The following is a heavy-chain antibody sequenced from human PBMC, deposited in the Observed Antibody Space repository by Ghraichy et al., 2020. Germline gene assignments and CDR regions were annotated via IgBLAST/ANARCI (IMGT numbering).Heavy chain of an antibody. CDR3: ARELQRSLGQLVNYYGIDV. CDR1: GYTFSTYA. Sequence: ASVKVSCKASGYTFSTYAMNWVRQAPGQGLEWMGWINTNTGNPTYAQNFTGRFVFSLDTSVSTAYLQINSLKAEDTAVYYCARELQRSLGQLVNYYGIDVWGQGTTVTVSS. V-gene: IGHV7-4-1*02. CDR2: INTNTGNP. J-gene: IGHJ6*02. D-gene: IGHD6-6*01.